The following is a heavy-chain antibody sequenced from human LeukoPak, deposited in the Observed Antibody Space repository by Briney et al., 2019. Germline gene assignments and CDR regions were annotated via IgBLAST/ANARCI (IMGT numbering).Heavy chain of an antibody. CDR2: VSSSGGNT. J-gene: IGHJ4*02. CDR1: GFTFSSYA. V-gene: IGHV3-23*01. D-gene: IGHD1-1*01. Sequence: PGGSLRLSCAASGFTFSSYAMTWVRQVPGKGLEWVSGVSSSGGNTYYVDSVKGRFTISRDNSKNTVYLQMNSLRAEDTALYYCVKIHNWNDGNFDYWGQGTLVTVSP. CDR3: VKIHNWNDGNFDY.